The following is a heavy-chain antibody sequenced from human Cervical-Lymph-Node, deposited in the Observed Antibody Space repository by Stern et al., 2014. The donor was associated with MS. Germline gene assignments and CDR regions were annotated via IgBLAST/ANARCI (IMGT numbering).Heavy chain of an antibody. J-gene: IGHJ5*02. Sequence: DQLVESGGGVVQPGRSLRLSCAASGFTFSSYGMHWVRQAPGKGLEWLAVIWYDGSNKYYADSVKGRFTISRDNSKNTLYLQMNSLRAEDTAVYYCARGYSNYDWFDPWGQGTLVTVSS. CDR1: GFTFSSYG. CDR2: IWYDGSNK. D-gene: IGHD4-11*01. CDR3: ARGYSNYDWFDP. V-gene: IGHV3-33*01.